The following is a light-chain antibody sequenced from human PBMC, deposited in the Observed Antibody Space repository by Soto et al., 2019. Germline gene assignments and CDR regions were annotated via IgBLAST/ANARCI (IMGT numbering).Light chain of an antibody. CDR1: QSISSSY. V-gene: IGKV3-20*01. CDR3: QQYNSSPRT. J-gene: IGKJ1*01. CDR2: GAS. Sequence: EIVLTQSPGTLSLSPGERATLSCRASQSISSSYLSCYQQKPGQAPRLLIYGASSRATGIPDRFSGGGSGTDFTLTISSLQPEDFAVYYCQQYNSSPRTFGQGTKVEIK.